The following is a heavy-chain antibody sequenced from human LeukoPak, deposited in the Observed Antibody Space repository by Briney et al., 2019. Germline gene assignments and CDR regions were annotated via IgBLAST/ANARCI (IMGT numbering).Heavy chain of an antibody. Sequence: GASLKISCAGIGFSFTSYYIGWVRQLPGKGLEWMGIIYPEDSHTRYSPSFQGQVTISADKSISTAYLQWSSLKASDTAMYYRARRGAVDSAYFDWGQGTLVTVSS. V-gene: IGHV5-51*01. D-gene: IGHD6-25*01. J-gene: IGHJ4*02. CDR1: GFSFTSYY. CDR2: IYPEDSHT. CDR3: ARRGAVDSAYFD.